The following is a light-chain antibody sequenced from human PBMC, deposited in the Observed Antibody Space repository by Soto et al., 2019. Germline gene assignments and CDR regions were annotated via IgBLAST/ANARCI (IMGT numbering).Light chain of an antibody. Sequence: IQLTPSPSSLSASVGARITITCRASQSISTYLNWYQQKPGEAPTLLVYDSSTLQSGVPSRFSGSGFGAEFTLTVSSLQPEDFATYYCQQSYSNPTWTFGQGTKVDVK. CDR2: DSS. V-gene: IGKV1-39*01. CDR1: QSISTY. CDR3: QQSYSNPTWT. J-gene: IGKJ1*01.